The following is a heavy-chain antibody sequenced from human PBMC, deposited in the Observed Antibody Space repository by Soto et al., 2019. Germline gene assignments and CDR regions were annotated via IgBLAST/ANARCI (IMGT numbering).Heavy chain of an antibody. D-gene: IGHD2-2*02. V-gene: IGHV4-31*03. J-gene: IGHJ4*02. CDR2: IYHSGNT. Sequence: SETLSLTCTVSGGSITTGGSYWSWIRQHPGKGLEWIGNIYHSGNTYYNPSLKSRLTISVDTSKNHFSLMVDSVTAADTAVYYCARARFQVLYGKPYFDSWGQGTLVTV. CDR3: ARARFQVLYGKPYFDS. CDR1: GGSITTGGSY.